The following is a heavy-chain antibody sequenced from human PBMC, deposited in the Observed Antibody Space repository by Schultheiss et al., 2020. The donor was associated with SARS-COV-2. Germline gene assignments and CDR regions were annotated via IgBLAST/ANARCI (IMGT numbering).Heavy chain of an antibody. Sequence: SQTLSLTCTVSGGSISSGGYYWSWIRQHPGKGLEWIGYIYYSGSTYYNPSLKSRVTISVDRSKNQFSLKLSSVTAADTAVYYCARGSVGSPAASRATFDYWGQGTLVTVSS. D-gene: IGHD2-2*01. V-gene: IGHV4-31*03. CDR1: GGSISSGGYY. J-gene: IGHJ4*02. CDR2: IYYSGST. CDR3: ARGSVGSPAASRATFDY.